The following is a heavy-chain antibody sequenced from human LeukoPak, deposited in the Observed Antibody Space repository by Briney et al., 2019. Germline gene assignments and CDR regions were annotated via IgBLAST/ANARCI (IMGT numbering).Heavy chain of an antibody. Sequence: GGSLRLSCTASGFPFYSYWMTWVRQTPGKGLEWVANIRHDGSTKYYVDSVKGRFTISRDNAMNSLYLQMDSLRVEDTAIYYCARSVPYGTTWYGRSDCWGQGTQVTVSS. CDR1: GFPFYSYW. J-gene: IGHJ4*02. CDR3: ARSVPYGTTWYGRSDC. CDR2: IRHDGSTK. V-gene: IGHV3-7*03. D-gene: IGHD6-13*01.